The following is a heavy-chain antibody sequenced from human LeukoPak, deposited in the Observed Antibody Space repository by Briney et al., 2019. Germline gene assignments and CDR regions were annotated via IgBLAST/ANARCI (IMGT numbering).Heavy chain of an antibody. CDR1: GYSFTTYW. Sequence: GESLQISCKGSGYSFTTYWIGWVRQMPGKGLEWMGIIYPGDSETKYSPSFQGQVTISVDKSISTAYLQWTSLKASDTAMYYCALRDITVAGTRGYFDYWGQGTLVTVSS. D-gene: IGHD6-19*01. CDR2: IYPGDSET. J-gene: IGHJ4*02. V-gene: IGHV5-51*01. CDR3: ALRDITVAGTRGYFDY.